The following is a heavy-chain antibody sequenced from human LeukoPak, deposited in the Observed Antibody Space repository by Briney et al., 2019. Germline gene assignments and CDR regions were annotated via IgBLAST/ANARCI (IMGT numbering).Heavy chain of an antibody. V-gene: IGHV3-23*01. CDR2: ISTSGGST. D-gene: IGHD2-2*01. CDR3: AKDRGPSTDSHDY. Sequence: GGSLRLSCAASGFTFSSYAMTWVRQAPRKGLEWVSSISTSGGSTYYADSVKGRFTISRDNSNNTLYLQMNSLRAEDTAVYYCAKDRGPSTDSHDYWGQGTQVTVSS. J-gene: IGHJ4*02. CDR1: GFTFSSYA.